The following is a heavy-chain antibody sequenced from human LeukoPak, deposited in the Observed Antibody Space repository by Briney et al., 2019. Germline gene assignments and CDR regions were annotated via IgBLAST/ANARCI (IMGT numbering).Heavy chain of an antibody. D-gene: IGHD6-19*01. Sequence: GESLKISCKGSGYSFTSYWIAWLRQMPGKGLEWMGIIYPGDSDTRYSPSFQGQVTISADKSITTAYLQWSSLKASDTAMYYCAKRGDSSGWYSFDYRGQGTLVTVSS. CDR1: GYSFTSYW. CDR3: AKRGDSSGWYSFDY. J-gene: IGHJ4*02. V-gene: IGHV5-51*01. CDR2: IYPGDSDT.